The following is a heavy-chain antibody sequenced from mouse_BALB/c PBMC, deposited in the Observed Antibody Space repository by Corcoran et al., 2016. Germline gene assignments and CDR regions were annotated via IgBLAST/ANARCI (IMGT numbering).Heavy chain of an antibody. D-gene: IGHD4-1*02. J-gene: IGHJ2*01. CDR3: ARDPTGTADYFDY. CDR1: GYSFTSYY. CDR2: IDPFNGGT. Sequence: EIQLQQSGPELMKPGASVKISCKASGYSFTSYYLHWVKQSHGKSLEWIGYIDPFNGGTSYNQKFKGKATLTVDKSSSTAYMHLSSLTSEDSAVYYWARDPTGTADYFDYWGQGTTLTVSS. V-gene: IGHV1S135*01.